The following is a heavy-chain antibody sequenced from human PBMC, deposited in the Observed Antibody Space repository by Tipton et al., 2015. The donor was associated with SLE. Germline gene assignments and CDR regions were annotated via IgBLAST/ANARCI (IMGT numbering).Heavy chain of an antibody. J-gene: IGHJ4*02. CDR3: ASLVDTAVGNVYFDY. CDR2: IYYSGST. V-gene: IGHV4-59*07. D-gene: IGHD5-18*01. CDR1: GGSISSHY. Sequence: TLSLTCTVSGGSISSHYWSWIRQPPGKGLEWIGYIYYSGSTNYNPSLKSRVTISVDTSKNQFSLKLSSVTAADTAVYYCASLVDTAVGNVYFDYWGQGTLVTVSS.